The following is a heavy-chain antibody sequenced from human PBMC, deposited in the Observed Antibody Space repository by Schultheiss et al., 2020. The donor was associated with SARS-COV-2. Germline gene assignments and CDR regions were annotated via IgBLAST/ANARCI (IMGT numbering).Heavy chain of an antibody. V-gene: IGHV4-34*01. CDR2: INHSGST. CDR1: GGSISSYY. CDR3: ARAEIVATISWFDP. J-gene: IGHJ5*02. D-gene: IGHD5-12*01. Sequence: SETLSLTCTVSGGSISSYYWSWIRQPPGKGLEWIGEINHSGSTNYNPSLKSRVTISVDTSKNQFSLKLSSVTAADTAVYYCARAEIVATISWFDPWGRGTLVTVSS.